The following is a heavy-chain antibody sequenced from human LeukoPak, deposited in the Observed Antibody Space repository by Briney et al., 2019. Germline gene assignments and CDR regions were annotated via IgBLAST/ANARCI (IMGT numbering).Heavy chain of an antibody. CDR2: ISSSSDAI. Sequence: PGGSLRLSCAASGFIFSSNSMNWVRQAPGKGLEWVSYISSSSDAIYYADSVKGRFTISRDNAKNSLYLEMNSLRDEDTAVYYCARAMRSGYDYWGQGTLVTVSS. CDR3: ARAMRSGYDY. CDR1: GFIFSSNS. D-gene: IGHD5-12*01. J-gene: IGHJ4*02. V-gene: IGHV3-48*02.